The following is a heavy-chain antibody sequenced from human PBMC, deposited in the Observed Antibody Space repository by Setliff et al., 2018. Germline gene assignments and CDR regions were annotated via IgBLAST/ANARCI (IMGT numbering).Heavy chain of an antibody. CDR3: ARDLYCGGHCYQLFDS. D-gene: IGHD2-21*02. J-gene: IGHJ4*02. CDR1: GGSISSGHYY. CDR2: IYPSGGT. Sequence: PSETLSLTCTVSGGSISSGHYYWNWIRQPAGKGLEWIGRIYPSGGTNYNPSLKSRVTISVDTSKNHFSLKLTSVTAADTAVYYCARDLYCGGHCYQLFDSWGQGTLVTGSS. V-gene: IGHV4-61*02.